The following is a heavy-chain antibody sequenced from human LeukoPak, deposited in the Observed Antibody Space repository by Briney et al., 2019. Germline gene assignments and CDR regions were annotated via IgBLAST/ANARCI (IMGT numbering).Heavy chain of an antibody. D-gene: IGHD3-22*01. J-gene: IGHJ4*02. CDR1: GYTFTGYY. Sequence: ASVKVSCKASGYTFTGYYLHWVRQAPGQGLEGMGWINPNSGDTKYAQKFQGRVTMTRDTSISTAYMELSRLTSGDPAVYYCAGDLYTGFDTSGYYVVLGMGYWGQGTLVTVSS. V-gene: IGHV1-2*02. CDR2: INPNSGDT. CDR3: AGDLYTGFDTSGYYVVLGMGY.